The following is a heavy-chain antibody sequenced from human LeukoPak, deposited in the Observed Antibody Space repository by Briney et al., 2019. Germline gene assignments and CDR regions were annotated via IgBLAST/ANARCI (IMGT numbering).Heavy chain of an antibody. CDR1: GFTFSSYS. J-gene: IGHJ4*02. Sequence: GGSLRLSCAASGFTFSSYSMNWVRQAPGKGLEWVSYISSSSSTIYYADSVKGRFTISRDNAKNSLYLQMNSLRAEDTAVYYCARDVLGYYDSSGRDYWGQGTLVTVSS. V-gene: IGHV3-48*04. D-gene: IGHD3-22*01. CDR3: ARDVLGYYDSSGRDY. CDR2: ISSSSSTI.